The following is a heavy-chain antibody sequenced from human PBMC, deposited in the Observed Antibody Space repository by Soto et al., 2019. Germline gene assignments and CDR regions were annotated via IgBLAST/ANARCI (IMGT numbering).Heavy chain of an antibody. V-gene: IGHV4-30-4*01. CDR1: GGSISSGDYY. J-gene: IGHJ6*02. CDR2: IYYSGST. Sequence: QVQLQESGPGLVKPSQTLSLTCAVSGGSISSGDYYWSWIRQPPGKGLEWIGYIYYSGSTYYNPSLKSRVTISADTSKNQFSLKLSSVTAADTAVYYCARVSTIGYYYGMDVWGQGTTVTVSS. CDR3: ARVSTIGYYYGMDV. D-gene: IGHD1-1*01.